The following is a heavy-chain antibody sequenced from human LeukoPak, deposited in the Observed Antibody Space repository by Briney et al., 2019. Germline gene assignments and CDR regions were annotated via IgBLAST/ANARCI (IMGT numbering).Heavy chain of an antibody. D-gene: IGHD3-22*01. CDR2: ISSSGSTI. Sequence: GGSLRLSCAASGFTFSSYEMNWVRQAPGKGLEWVSYISSSGSTIYYADSVKGRFTISRDDAKNSLYLQMNSLRAEDTAVYYCARGRPYYYDGSGYNDYWGQGTLVTVSS. J-gene: IGHJ4*02. CDR3: ARGRPYYYDGSGYNDY. CDR1: GFTFSSYE. V-gene: IGHV3-48*03.